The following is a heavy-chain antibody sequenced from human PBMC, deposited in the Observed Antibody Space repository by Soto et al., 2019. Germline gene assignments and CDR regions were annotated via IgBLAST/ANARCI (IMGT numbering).Heavy chain of an antibody. V-gene: IGHV3-30*18. Sequence: QVQLVESGGGVVQPGMSLSLSCAASGFTFSSYGMHWVRQAPGKGLEWVAVISDDGSNKYYADSVKGRFTISRDNSKNTLYLQMNSLRAEATAVYYCAKDKVTVVVTSAFDYWGAGTLLTVSS. CDR3: AKDKVTVVVTSAFDY. CDR1: GFTFSSYG. J-gene: IGHJ4*02. CDR2: ISDDGSNK. D-gene: IGHD2-21*02.